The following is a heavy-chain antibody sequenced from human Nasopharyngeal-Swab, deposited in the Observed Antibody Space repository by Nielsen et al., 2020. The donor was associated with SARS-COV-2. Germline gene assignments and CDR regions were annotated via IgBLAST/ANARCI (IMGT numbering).Heavy chain of an antibody. CDR3: TRDLGRWQLFDP. J-gene: IGHJ5*02. CDR1: GFTFSTYS. D-gene: IGHD7-27*01. Sequence: GESLKISCAASGFTFSTYSMNWVRQAPGKGLEWVSSISSSSSYIYYADSVKGRFTISRDNAKNSLYLQMNSLRAEDTAVFYCTRDLGRWQLFDPWDHGTLVTVSS. CDR2: ISSSSSYI. V-gene: IGHV3-21*01.